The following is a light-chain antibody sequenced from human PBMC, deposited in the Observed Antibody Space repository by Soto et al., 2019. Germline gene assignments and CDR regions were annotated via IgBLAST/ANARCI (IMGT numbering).Light chain of an antibody. Sequence: QSALTQPRSVSGSPGQSVTISCTGTSSDVSGYNYVSWYQQHPGKAPKLMNYDVSKRPSGVPDRFSGSKSGNTASLTISGLQAEDEADYYCCSYAGNFNWVFGGGTKLTVL. CDR2: DVS. V-gene: IGLV2-11*01. J-gene: IGLJ3*02. CDR3: CSYAGNFNWV. CDR1: SSDVSGYNY.